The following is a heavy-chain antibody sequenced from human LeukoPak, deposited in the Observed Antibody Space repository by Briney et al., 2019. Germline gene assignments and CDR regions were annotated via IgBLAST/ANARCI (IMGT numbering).Heavy chain of an antibody. V-gene: IGHV4-34*01. D-gene: IGHD6-13*01. CDR2: INHSGST. Sequence: PSETLSLTCAVYGGSFSGYYWSWIRQPPGKGLEWIGEINHSGSTNYNPSLKSRVTISVDTSKNQFSLKLSSVTAADTAVYYCARRGIAAAGTLLFDYWGQGTLVTVSS. CDR1: GGSFSGYY. J-gene: IGHJ4*02. CDR3: ARRGIAAAGTLLFDY.